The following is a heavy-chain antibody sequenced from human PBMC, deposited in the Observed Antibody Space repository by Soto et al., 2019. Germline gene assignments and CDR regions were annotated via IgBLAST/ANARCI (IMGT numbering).Heavy chain of an antibody. J-gene: IGHJ4*02. D-gene: IGHD2-2*01. CDR2: INHSGST. Sequence: QVQLQQWGAGLLKPSETLSLTCAVYGGSFSGYYWSWIRQPPGKGLEWIGEINHSGSTNYNPSLKSRVTISVDTSKNQFSLKLSSVTAADTAVYYCARLHRIGRGDIVVVPAAASPIFDYWGQGTLVTVSS. CDR3: ARLHRIGRGDIVVVPAAASPIFDY. CDR1: GGSFSGYY. V-gene: IGHV4-34*01.